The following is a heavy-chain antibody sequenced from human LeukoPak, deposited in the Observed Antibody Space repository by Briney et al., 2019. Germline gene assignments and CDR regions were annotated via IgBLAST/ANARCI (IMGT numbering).Heavy chain of an antibody. D-gene: IGHD4-23*01. J-gene: IGHJ4*02. CDR2: IYSSGST. V-gene: IGHV3-53*01. Sequence: GGSLRLPCAASGFNVSDNYMTWVRQAPGKGLEWVSLIYSSGSTYYADSVKGRFTISRDNSKNTLYLQVNSLRAEDTAVYYCARRGDGGRSFDYWGQGTLATVSS. CDR1: GFNVSDNY. CDR3: ARRGDGGRSFDY.